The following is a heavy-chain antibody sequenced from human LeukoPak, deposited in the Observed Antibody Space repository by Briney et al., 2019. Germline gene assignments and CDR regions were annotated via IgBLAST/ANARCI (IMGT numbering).Heavy chain of an antibody. CDR1: GFTFSSYW. D-gene: IGHD2-2*01. CDR2: ISTDGIST. Sequence: GGSLRLSCAASGFTFSSYWMHWVRQAPGKGLVWVSRISTDGISTNYADSVKGRFTISRDNAKNTLYLQINSLRAEDTAVYYCARTLGTTWGFMDVWGKGTTATVSS. CDR3: ARTLGTTWGFMDV. J-gene: IGHJ6*03. V-gene: IGHV3-74*01.